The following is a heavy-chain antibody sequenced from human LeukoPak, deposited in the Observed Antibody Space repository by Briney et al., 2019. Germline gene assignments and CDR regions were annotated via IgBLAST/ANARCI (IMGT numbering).Heavy chain of an antibody. J-gene: IGHJ4*02. D-gene: IGHD5-24*01. CDR1: GGSISSYY. V-gene: IGHV4-59*08. CDR2: IYYSGST. CDR3: ARHDGYNCGFDY. Sequence: SETLSLTCTVSGGSISSYYWSWIRQPPGKGLEWIGYIYYSGSTNYPPSLKSRVTISVDTSKNQFSLKLSSVTAADTAVYYCARHDGYNCGFDYWGQGTLVTVSS.